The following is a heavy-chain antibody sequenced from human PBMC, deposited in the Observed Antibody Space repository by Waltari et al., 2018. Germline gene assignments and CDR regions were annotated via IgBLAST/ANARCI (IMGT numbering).Heavy chain of an antibody. CDR2: ISYDGSNK. CDR3: AKGYRAVPAAAIDY. D-gene: IGHD2-2*01. V-gene: IGHV3-30*18. CDR1: GFTFSSYG. Sequence: QVQLVESGGGVVKPGRSLRLSCAASGFTFSSYGIRWVRQAPGTGLEWVAVISYDGSNKYYADSVKGRFTISRDNSKNTLYLQMNSLRAEDTAVYYCAKGYRAVPAAAIDYWGQGTLVIVSS. J-gene: IGHJ4*02.